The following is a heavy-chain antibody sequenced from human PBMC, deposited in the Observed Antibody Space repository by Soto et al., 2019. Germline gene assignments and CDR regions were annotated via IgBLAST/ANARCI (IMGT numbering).Heavy chain of an antibody. CDR3: ARDPDGDNDFDY. CDR2: ISVYNGKT. D-gene: IGHD4-17*01. J-gene: IGHJ4*02. V-gene: IGHV1-18*01. Sequence: QVQLVQSGAEVKKPGASVKVSCRAYGYHFTRSGISWVRQAPGQGLEWMAWISVYNGKTNYAQRFQGRVTLTTDTSTSPAYMELRSLRSDDTAVYYCARDPDGDNDFDYWGQGTLVTVSS. CDR1: GYHFTRSG.